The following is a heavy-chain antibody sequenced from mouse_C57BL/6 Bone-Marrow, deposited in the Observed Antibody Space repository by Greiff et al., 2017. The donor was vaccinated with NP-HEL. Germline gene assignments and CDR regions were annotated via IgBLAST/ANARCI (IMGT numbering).Heavy chain of an antibody. CDR3: ARGAY. Sequence: QVQLQQSGAELVKPGASVKISCKASGYEFSNYWMNWVKQRPGKGLEWIGQIYPGGGDTTYNGKFKEKATLTADKSSSTAYRQLGRLTYEDSAVYFCARGAYWGQGTLVTVSA. CDR2: IYPGGGDT. J-gene: IGHJ3*01. CDR1: GYEFSNYW. V-gene: IGHV1-80*01.